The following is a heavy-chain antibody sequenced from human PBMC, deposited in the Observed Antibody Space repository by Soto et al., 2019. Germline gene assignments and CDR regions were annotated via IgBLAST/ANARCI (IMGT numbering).Heavy chain of an antibody. Sequence: QLLLQESGPRVMKPSETLSLTCSVSGDSITSSRYYWGWIRQTTQTGLEWIGSIYYSGSTFYNPSLKSRLTVSVDTSKSQFSLKFTSVSAADTSLYFCARQTASIVRQGDFDYWGQGTLVTVSS. V-gene: IGHV4-39*01. CDR3: ARQTASIVRQGDFDY. CDR2: IYYSGST. CDR1: GDSITSSRYY. D-gene: IGHD2-2*01. J-gene: IGHJ4*02.